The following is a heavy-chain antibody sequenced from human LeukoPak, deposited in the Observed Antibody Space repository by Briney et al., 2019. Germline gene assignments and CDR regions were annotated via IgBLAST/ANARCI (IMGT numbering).Heavy chain of an antibody. CDR1: GFAFSTDW. CDR3: TRDFVF. D-gene: IGHD3-3*01. J-gene: IGHJ4*02. V-gene: IGHV3-7*01. CDR2: INQDGSVK. Sequence: GGSLRLSCAASGFAFSTDWMDWDRQAPGKGLEWVGNINQDGSVKHYVDSVRGRFTISRDNARNSVYLQMSALRVEDTAVYYCTRDFVFWGQGSLVTASS.